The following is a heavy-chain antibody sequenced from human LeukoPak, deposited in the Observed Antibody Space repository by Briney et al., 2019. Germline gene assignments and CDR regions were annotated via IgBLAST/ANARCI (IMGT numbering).Heavy chain of an antibody. D-gene: IGHD3-3*01. CDR3: ASAFYYDFWSGYRDY. CDR2: IIPIFGTA. V-gene: IGHV1-69*13. Sequence: ASVKVSCKASGGTFSSYAISWVRQAPGQGLEWMGGIIPIFGTANYAQKFQGRVTITADESTSTAYMELSSLRSEDTAVYYCASAFYYDFWSGYRDYWGRGTLVTVSS. CDR1: GGTFSSYA. J-gene: IGHJ4*02.